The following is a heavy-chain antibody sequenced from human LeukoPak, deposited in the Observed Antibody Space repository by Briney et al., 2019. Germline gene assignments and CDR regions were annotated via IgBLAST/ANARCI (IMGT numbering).Heavy chain of an antibody. V-gene: IGHV3-23*01. J-gene: IGHJ4*02. CDR2: IGGSGGST. CDR3: AKADHDSSGTLHFDY. CDR1: GFTLNSYS. Sequence: GGSLRLSCAVSGFTLNSYSMSWVRQAPGKGLEWVSGIGGSGGSTYYADSVKGRFTISRDKSKNTLFLQMNSLRAEDTAVYYCAKADHDSSGTLHFDYWGQGTLVTVSS. D-gene: IGHD6-19*01.